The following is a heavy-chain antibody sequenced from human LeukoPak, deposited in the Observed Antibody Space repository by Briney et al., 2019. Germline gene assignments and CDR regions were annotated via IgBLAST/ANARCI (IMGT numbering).Heavy chain of an antibody. Sequence: ASVKVSCKASGYTFTSYAMHWVRQAPGQRLEWMGWINAGNGNTKYSQKFQGRVTITRDTSASTAYMELSSLRSEDTAVYYCARGEVAAMVYDYWGQGTLVTVSS. D-gene: IGHD2-15*01. V-gene: IGHV1-3*01. CDR2: INAGNGNT. J-gene: IGHJ4*02. CDR3: ARGEVAAMVYDY. CDR1: GYTFTSYA.